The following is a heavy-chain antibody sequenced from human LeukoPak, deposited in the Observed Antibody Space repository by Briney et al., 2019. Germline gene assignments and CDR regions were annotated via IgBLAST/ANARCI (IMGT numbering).Heavy chain of an antibody. V-gene: IGHV3-23*01. J-gene: IGHJ4*02. D-gene: IGHD3-22*01. Sequence: GXEWVSSISGSGGSTYYAASVKGRFTISRDNSKNTLYLQMNSLRAEDTAVYYCAKEASSGYLGYWGQGTLVTVSS. CDR3: AKEASSGYLGY. CDR2: ISGSGGST.